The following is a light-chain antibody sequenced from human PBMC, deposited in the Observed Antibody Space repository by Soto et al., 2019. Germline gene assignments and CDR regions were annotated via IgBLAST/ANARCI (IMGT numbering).Light chain of an antibody. CDR1: QNVNNC. Sequence: DIQMTQSPSTLSASVGDRVTITCRASQNVNNCSAWYQQKPGKAPKLLIHKASNLESGVPSRFSGSGSGTVFSLTISSLQPDDFATYYCQQYNSYWTFGQGTKVEIK. CDR2: KAS. CDR3: QQYNSYWT. J-gene: IGKJ1*01. V-gene: IGKV1-5*03.